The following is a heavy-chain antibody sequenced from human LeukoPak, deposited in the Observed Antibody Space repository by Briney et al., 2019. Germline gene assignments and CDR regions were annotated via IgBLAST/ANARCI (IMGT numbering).Heavy chain of an antibody. D-gene: IGHD3-9*01. Sequence: GALVKVSCKASGYTFTSYDINWVRQATGQRLEWMGWMNPNSGNTGYAQKFQGRVTMTRNISISTAYMELSSLRSEDTAVYYCARARSLRYFDWPRAGWFDPWGQGTLVTVSS. CDR2: MNPNSGNT. CDR3: ARARSLRYFDWPRAGWFDP. J-gene: IGHJ5*02. V-gene: IGHV1-8*01. CDR1: GYTFTSYD.